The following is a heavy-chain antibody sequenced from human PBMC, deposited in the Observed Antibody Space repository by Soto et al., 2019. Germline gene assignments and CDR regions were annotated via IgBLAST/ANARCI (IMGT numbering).Heavy chain of an antibody. CDR2: ISYDGSNK. CDR3: AKEGGSSSWNVPDFDY. Sequence: QVQLVESGGGVVQPGRSLRLSCAASGFTFSSYGMHWVRQAPGKGLEWVAVISYDGSNKYYADSVKGRFTISRDNSKNTLYLQMNSLRAEDTAVYYCAKEGGSSSWNVPDFDYWGQGTLVTVSS. D-gene: IGHD6-13*01. J-gene: IGHJ4*02. V-gene: IGHV3-30*18. CDR1: GFTFSSYG.